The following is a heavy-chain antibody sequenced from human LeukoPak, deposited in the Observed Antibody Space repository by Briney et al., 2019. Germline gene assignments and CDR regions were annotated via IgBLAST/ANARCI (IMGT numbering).Heavy chain of an antibody. CDR3: ARGFRYSSSSSSDY. CDR2: MNPNSGNT. J-gene: IGHJ4*02. CDR1: GYTFTSYD. D-gene: IGHD6-6*01. Sequence: ASVKVSCKASGYTFTSYDINWVRQAPGQGLEWMGWMNPNSGNTGYAQKFQGRVTITRNTSISTAYMELSSLRSEDTAVYYCARGFRYSSSSSSDYWGQGTLVTVSS. V-gene: IGHV1-8*03.